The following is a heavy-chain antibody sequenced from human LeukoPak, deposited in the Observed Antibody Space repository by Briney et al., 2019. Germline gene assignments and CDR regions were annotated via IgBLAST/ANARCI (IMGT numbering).Heavy chain of an antibody. CDR1: GFTFSSYG. CDR3: AKERSYYDSSGYFYYYGMDV. Sequence: GRSLRLSCAASGFTFSSYGMHWVRQAPGKGLEWVTVISYDGSNKYYADSVKGRFTISRDNSKNTLYLQMNSLRAEDTAVYYCAKERSYYDSSGYFYYYGMDVWGQGTTDTVSS. CDR2: ISYDGSNK. D-gene: IGHD3-22*01. V-gene: IGHV3-30*18. J-gene: IGHJ6*02.